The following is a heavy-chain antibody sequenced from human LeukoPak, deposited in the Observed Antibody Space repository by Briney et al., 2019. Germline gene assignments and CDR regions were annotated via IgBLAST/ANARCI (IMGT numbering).Heavy chain of an antibody. CDR3: AKVGELVAIKYYFDY. V-gene: IGHV3-30*02. D-gene: IGHD1-26*01. CDR1: GFTFSSYG. Sequence: GGSLRLSCAASGFTFSSYGMHWVRQAPGKGLEWVAFIRYDGSNKYYADSVKGRFTISRDNSKNTLYLQMNSLRAEDTAVYCCAKVGELVAIKYYFDYWGQGTLVTVSS. J-gene: IGHJ4*02. CDR2: IRYDGSNK.